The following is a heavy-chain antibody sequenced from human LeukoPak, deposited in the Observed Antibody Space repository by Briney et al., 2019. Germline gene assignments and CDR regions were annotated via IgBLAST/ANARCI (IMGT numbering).Heavy chain of an antibody. D-gene: IGHD4-23*01. J-gene: IGHJ4*02. CDR1: GGSFSGYY. V-gene: IGHV4-34*01. Sequence: SETLSLTCAVYGGSFSGYYWSWIRQPPGKGLEWIGEINHSGSTNYNPSLKSRVTISVDTSKNQFSLKLSSVTAADTAVYYCARSHTVAGFDYWGQGTLVAVSS. CDR3: ARSHTVAGFDY. CDR2: INHSGST.